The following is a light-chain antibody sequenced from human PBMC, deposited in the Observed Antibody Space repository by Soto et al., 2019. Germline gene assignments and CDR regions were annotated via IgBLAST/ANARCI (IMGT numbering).Light chain of an antibody. CDR2: AAS. CDR1: RAVTSNF. CDR3: QQYGVSQNT. J-gene: IGKJ2*01. Sequence: ESVLTQSPGTLSLSPGERATLSCRASRAVTSNFLAWYQQKPGQAPRLLLYAASSRATGIPDRFSGSGSGTDFTLTISRLEPEDVAVYYCQQYGVSQNTFGQGTKLETK. V-gene: IGKV3-20*01.